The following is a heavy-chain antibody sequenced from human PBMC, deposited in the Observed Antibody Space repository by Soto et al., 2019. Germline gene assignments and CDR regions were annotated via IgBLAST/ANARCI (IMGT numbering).Heavy chain of an antibody. CDR2: IYYRGST. CDR1: GGSISSGGYY. J-gene: IGHJ4*02. V-gene: IGHV4-31*03. D-gene: IGHD5-18*01. Sequence: QVQLQESGPGLVKPSQTLSLTCTVSGGSISSGGYYWSWIRQHPGKGLEWIGYIYYRGSTYYNPSLESRVTISVDTSKNQFSLKLSSVTAADTAVYYCARDAIYSYGYGELDYWGQGTLVTVSS. CDR3: ARDAIYSYGYGELDY.